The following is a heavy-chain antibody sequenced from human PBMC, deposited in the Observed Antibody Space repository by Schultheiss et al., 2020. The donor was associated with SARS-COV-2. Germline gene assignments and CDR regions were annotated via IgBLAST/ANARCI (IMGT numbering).Heavy chain of an antibody. CDR2: SNAGNGNT. V-gene: IGHV1-3*02. CDR1: GYTFTSYA. CDR3: ARDPSGGIAAADRRGFFDP. D-gene: IGHD6-13*01. Sequence: ASVKVSCKASGYTFTSYAMHWVRQAPGQRLEWMGWSNAGNGNTKYSQEFQGRVTITRDTSASTAYMELSSLRSEDTAVYYCARDPSGGIAAADRRGFFDPWGQGTLVTVSS. J-gene: IGHJ5*02.